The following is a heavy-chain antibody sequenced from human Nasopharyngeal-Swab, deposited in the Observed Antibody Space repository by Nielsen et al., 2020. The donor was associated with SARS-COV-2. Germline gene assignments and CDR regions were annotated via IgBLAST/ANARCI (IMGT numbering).Heavy chain of an antibody. Sequence: RQAPGKGLEWIGSTYHSGSTNNNPSLKSRVTITVDTSQNQVSLKLTSVTAADTAVYYCAREHIIGNWFDPWGQGTLVTVSS. CDR2: TYHSGST. D-gene: IGHD3-3*01. V-gene: IGHV4-59*01. J-gene: IGHJ5*02. CDR3: AREHIIGNWFDP.